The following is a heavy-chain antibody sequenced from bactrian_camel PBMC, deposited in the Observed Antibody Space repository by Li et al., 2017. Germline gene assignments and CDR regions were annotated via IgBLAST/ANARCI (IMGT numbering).Heavy chain of an antibody. CDR1: NLDYNNYY. CDR3: ATDRGSTMDGSPFFEH. D-gene: IGHD2*01. CDR2: ILLRGDDT. J-gene: IGHJ4*01. V-gene: IGHV3-2*01. Sequence: HVQLVESGGGSVQAGGSLRLTCVGYNLDYNNYYMGWFRQAPGKEREGVAAILLRGDDTAYADAVKGRFTISKDNAKNTLYLQMNSLKSEDTARYYCATDRGSTMDGSPFFEHWGQGTQVTVS.